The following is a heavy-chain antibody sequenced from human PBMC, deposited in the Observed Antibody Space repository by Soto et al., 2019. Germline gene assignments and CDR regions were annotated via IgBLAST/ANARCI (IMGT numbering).Heavy chain of an antibody. CDR3: ARSGYYYDSSGYYYFDY. D-gene: IGHD3-22*01. J-gene: IGHJ4*02. CDR2: ISAYNGNT. Sequence: QVKLVQSGAEVKKPGASVKVSCKASGYTFTSCGISWVRQAPGQGLEWMGWISAYNGNTNYAQKLQGRVTMTTDTSTSTAYMELRSLRSDDTAVYYCARSGYYYDSSGYYYFDYWGQGTLVTVSS. CDR1: GYTFTSCG. V-gene: IGHV1-18*04.